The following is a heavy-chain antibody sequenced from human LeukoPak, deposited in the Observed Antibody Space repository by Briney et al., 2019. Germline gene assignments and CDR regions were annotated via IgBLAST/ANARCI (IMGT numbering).Heavy chain of an antibody. Sequence: GGSLRLSCAASGFTFSSYAMHWVRQDPGKGLEWVAVISYDGSNKYYADSVKGRFTISRDNSKNTLYLQMNSLRAEDTAVYYCARARGYSGYASLDYWGQGTLVTVSS. D-gene: IGHD5-12*01. CDR1: GFTFSSYA. CDR2: ISYDGSNK. V-gene: IGHV3-30-3*01. J-gene: IGHJ4*02. CDR3: ARARGYSGYASLDY.